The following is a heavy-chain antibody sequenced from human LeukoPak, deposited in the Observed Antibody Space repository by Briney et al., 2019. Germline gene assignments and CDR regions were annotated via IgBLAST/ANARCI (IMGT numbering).Heavy chain of an antibody. J-gene: IGHJ6*02. Sequence: SQTLSLTCAISGDSVSSKSAAWNWIRQSPSRGLEWLGRTYYRSKWQNDYAVSVKGRITVNPDTSKNQFSLQLNSVTPEDTDVYYCARDYYYGMDVWGQGTTVTVSS. CDR3: ARDYYYGMDV. CDR1: GDSVSSKSAA. CDR2: TYYRSKWQN. V-gene: IGHV6-1*01.